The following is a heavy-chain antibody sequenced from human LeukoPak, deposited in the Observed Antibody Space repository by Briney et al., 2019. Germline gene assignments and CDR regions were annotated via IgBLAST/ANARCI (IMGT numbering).Heavy chain of an antibody. J-gene: IGHJ5*02. V-gene: IGHV3-74*01. D-gene: IGHD2-2*01. CDR2: INGDGRNI. CDR1: GFTFSSYW. Sequence: GGSLRLSCVASGFTFSSYWMHWVRQDPRKGLVWVSRINGDGRNINYADSVRGRFTISRDNAKNTLFLQMNTLRAEDTAVYYCARAISRAGKLPFDPWGQGTLVTVSS. CDR3: ARAISRAGKLPFDP.